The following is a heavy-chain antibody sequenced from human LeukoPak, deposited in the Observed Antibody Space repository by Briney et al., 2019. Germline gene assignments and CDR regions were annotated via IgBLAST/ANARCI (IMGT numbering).Heavy chain of an antibody. Sequence: NPSETLSLTCTVSGASVSNYYWSWIRKSPGKGLEWIGYIYYTETSYNPSLKSRVTISADTSKNQFSLKLYSVTAADTAVYYCATRKLGNDYWGQGTLVTVSS. CDR2: IYYTET. CDR1: GASVSNYY. V-gene: IGHV4-59*02. J-gene: IGHJ4*02. CDR3: ATRKLGNDY. D-gene: IGHD7-27*01.